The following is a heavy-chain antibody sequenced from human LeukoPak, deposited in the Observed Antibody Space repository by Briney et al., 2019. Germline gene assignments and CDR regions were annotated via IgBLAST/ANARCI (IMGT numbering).Heavy chain of an antibody. J-gene: IGHJ4*02. CDR1: GGSIRSYY. CDR3: ARAGEVRDGYKGAFDY. D-gene: IGHD5-24*01. CDR2: IYNTGST. V-gene: IGHV4-59*01. Sequence: PSETLSLTCTVSGGSIRSYYWSWIRQPPGKGREWIGYIYNTGSTVYDPSLKSRVTISVDTSKNQFSLQLSSVTAADTAVYYCARAGEVRDGYKGAFDYWGQGTLVTVSS.